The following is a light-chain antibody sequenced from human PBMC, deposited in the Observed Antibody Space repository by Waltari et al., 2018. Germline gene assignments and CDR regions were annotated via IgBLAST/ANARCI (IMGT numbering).Light chain of an antibody. CDR2: TND. CDR3: AAWDDSLNGVV. V-gene: IGLV1-44*01. J-gene: IGLJ2*01. CDR1: GSNIGRNT. Sequence: QSVLTQPPSASAAPGQTVTISCYGRGSNIGRNTANWYQQFPGAPPKLPFHTNDQRPSGISDRFSGSKSGTSASLSITGLQSGDEAHYFCAAWDDSLNGVVFGGGTSLTVL.